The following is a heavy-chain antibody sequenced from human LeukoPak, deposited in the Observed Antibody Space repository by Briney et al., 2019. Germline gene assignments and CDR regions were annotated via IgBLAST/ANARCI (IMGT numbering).Heavy chain of an antibody. J-gene: IGHJ4*02. D-gene: IGHD2-21*02. CDR2: ISPSGGST. CDR1: GYTFTSNY. CDR3: ARGGHIVVVTATNLVDY. Sequence: ASVKVSCKAFGYTFTSNYMHWVRQAPGQGPEWMGVISPSGGSTTYAQKFQGRVALTRDMSTSTVYMELSSLRSEDTAVYYCARGGHIVVVTATNLVDYWGQGTLVTVSS. V-gene: IGHV1-46*01.